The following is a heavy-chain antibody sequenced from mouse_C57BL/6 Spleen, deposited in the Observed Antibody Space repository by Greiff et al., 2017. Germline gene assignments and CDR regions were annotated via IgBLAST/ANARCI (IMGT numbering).Heavy chain of an antibody. Sequence: QVPLQQSGAELVKPGASVKISCKASGYAFSSYWMNWVKQRPGKGLEWIGQIYPGDGDTNYNGKFKGKATLTADKSSSTAYMQLSSLTSEDSAVYFCANYYGSSSYWYFDVWGTGTTVTVSS. CDR3: ANYYGSSSYWYFDV. CDR1: GYAFSSYW. J-gene: IGHJ1*03. V-gene: IGHV1-80*01. CDR2: IYPGDGDT. D-gene: IGHD1-1*01.